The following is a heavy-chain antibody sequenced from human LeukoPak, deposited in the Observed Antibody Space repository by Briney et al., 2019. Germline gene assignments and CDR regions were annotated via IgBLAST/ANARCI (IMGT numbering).Heavy chain of an antibody. D-gene: IGHD3-3*01. CDR3: ARSYDTNFDY. Sequence: SQTLSLTCTVSGGSIRSYYWSWIRQPPGKGLEWIGYIYFGGSTSYNPSLKSRVTISVDRSKNQFSLKLSSVAAADTAVYYCARSYDTNFDYWGQGTLVTVSS. J-gene: IGHJ4*02. CDR1: GGSIRSYY. CDR2: IYFGGST. V-gene: IGHV4-59*01.